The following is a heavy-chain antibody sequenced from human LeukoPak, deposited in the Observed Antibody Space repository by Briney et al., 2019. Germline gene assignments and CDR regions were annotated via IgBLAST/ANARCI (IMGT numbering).Heavy chain of an antibody. CDR3: AKDVAIAVAGIFDY. V-gene: IGHV3-23*01. D-gene: IGHD6-19*01. Sequence: GGSLRLSCAASRFTFSSYAMSRVRQAPGKGLEWVSAISGSGGSTYYADSVKGRFTISRDNSKNTLYLQMNSLRAEDTAVYYCAKDVAIAVAGIFDYWGQGTLVTVSS. CDR2: ISGSGGST. J-gene: IGHJ4*02. CDR1: RFTFSSYA.